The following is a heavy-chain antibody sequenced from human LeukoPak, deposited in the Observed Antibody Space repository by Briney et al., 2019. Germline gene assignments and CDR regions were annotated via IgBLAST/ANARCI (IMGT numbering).Heavy chain of an antibody. D-gene: IGHD6-19*01. CDR2: INYSGST. J-gene: IGHJ4*02. CDR1: GGSISGYY. Sequence: PSETLSPTCTVSGGSISGYYWHWIRQPPGMGLEWIGYINYSGSTDYNPSLKSRVTISVDTSKNQFSLNLRSVTAADTAFYYCAREYSSFEYWGQGILVTVSS. V-gene: IGHV4-59*01. CDR3: AREYSSFEY.